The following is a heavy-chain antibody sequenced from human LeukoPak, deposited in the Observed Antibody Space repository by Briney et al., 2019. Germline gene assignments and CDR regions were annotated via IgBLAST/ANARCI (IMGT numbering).Heavy chain of an antibody. CDR2: IYSGGRT. D-gene: IGHD5-18*01. J-gene: IGHJ5*02. CDR1: GGSISSGDYY. Sequence: SETLSLTCTVSGGSISSGDYYWNWIRQSPGKGLEWIGFIYSGGRTNYNPFLRSRVVISADASKNQISLRVESMTAADTAVYYCVKAPTVAGSYGWFDPWGQGTLVTVSS. CDR3: VKAPTVAGSYGWFDP. V-gene: IGHV4-30-4*01.